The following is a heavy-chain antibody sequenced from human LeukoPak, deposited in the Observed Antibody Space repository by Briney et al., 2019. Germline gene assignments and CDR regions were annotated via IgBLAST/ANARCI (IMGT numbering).Heavy chain of an antibody. Sequence: ASVKVSCKASGYTFTSYGISWVRQAPGQGLEWMGWISAYNGNTNYAQKLQGRVTMTTDTSTSTAYMELRSLRSDDTAVYYCARDRPYCSSTSCSLGDAFDIWGQGTMVTVSS. V-gene: IGHV1-18*01. J-gene: IGHJ3*02. D-gene: IGHD2-2*01. CDR2: ISAYNGNT. CDR3: ARDRPYCSSTSCSLGDAFDI. CDR1: GYTFTSYG.